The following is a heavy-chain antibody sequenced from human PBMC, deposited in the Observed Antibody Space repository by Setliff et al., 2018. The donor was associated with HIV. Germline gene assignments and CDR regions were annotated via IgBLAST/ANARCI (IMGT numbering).Heavy chain of an antibody. CDR3: ARLGEHDTGDLDV. CDR1: GDSISSGGYY. V-gene: IGHV4-61*09. J-gene: IGHJ6*04. CDR2: IYTSGNT. D-gene: IGHD1-1*01. Sequence: PSETLSLTCKVSGDSISSGGYYWTWIRKPAGKGLEWIGHIYTSGNTNYNPSLKSRVSISVATSKNQFFLTLTSVTGADSAVYYCARLGEHDTGDLDVWGKGTTVTVSS.